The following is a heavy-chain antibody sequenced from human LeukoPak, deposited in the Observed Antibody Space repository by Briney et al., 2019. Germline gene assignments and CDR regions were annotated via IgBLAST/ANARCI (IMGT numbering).Heavy chain of an antibody. Sequence: GGSLRLSRAASGFTISSNYVSWVRQAPGKGLEWVSVIYSGGATFYADSVKGRFTMSRDNSKNTLYLQMNSLRAEDTAAYYCAREREGVRSAFDIWGQGTMVTVS. J-gene: IGHJ3*02. V-gene: IGHV3-53*01. CDR3: AREREGVRSAFDI. CDR2: IYSGGAT. D-gene: IGHD3-10*01. CDR1: GFTISSNY.